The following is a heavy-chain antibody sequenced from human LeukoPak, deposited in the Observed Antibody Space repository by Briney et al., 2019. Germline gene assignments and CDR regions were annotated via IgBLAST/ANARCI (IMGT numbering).Heavy chain of an antibody. CDR1: GYSFTSYW. D-gene: IGHD6-13*01. J-gene: IGHJ5*02. CDR3: ARLGAGDTVLGAAAGTWWFDP. V-gene: IGHV5-51*01. Sequence: GESLKISCKGSGYSFTSYWIGWVRQMPGKGLEWMGIIYPGDSDTRYSPSFQGQVTISADKSISTAYLPWSSLKASDTAMYYCARLGAGDTVLGAAAGTWWFDPWGQGTLVTVSS. CDR2: IYPGDSDT.